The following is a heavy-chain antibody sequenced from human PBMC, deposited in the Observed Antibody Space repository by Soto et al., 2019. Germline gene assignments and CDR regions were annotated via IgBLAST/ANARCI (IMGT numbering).Heavy chain of an antibody. Sequence: EVQLVESGGGLVQPGGSLTLSCVASGSTFEDYAMHWVRQAPGKGLEWVAGIYWGSNRIGYADSVKGRFATARDNAKRSLYLQMNSLTGDDAAVDYCTKDVTAGGVDVWGKGDMVTVSS. V-gene: IGHV3-9*01. CDR3: TKDVTAGGVDV. J-gene: IGHJ6*04. CDR2: IYWGSNRI. D-gene: IGHD2-21*02. CDR1: GSTFEDYA.